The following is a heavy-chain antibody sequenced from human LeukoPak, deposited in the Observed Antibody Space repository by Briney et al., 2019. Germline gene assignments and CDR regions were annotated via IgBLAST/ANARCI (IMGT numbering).Heavy chain of an antibody. Sequence: ASVKVSCKASGYTFTSYYMHWVRQAPGQGLEWMGIINPSGGSTSYAQKFQGRVTMTRDTSISTAYMELSRLRSEDTAVYYCARGRDYCSGGSCYFASNWFDPWVQGTLVTVSS. J-gene: IGHJ5*02. CDR3: ARGRDYCSGGSCYFASNWFDP. CDR2: INPSGGST. D-gene: IGHD2-15*01. V-gene: IGHV1-46*01. CDR1: GYTFTSYY.